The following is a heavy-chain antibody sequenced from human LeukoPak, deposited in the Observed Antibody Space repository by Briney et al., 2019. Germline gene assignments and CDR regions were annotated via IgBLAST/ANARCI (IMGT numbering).Heavy chain of an antibody. CDR3: AKDRHFEGSGSSTWEWDV. CDR1: GFTFSSYV. CDR2: ISGSGGST. V-gene: IGHV3-23*01. J-gene: IGHJ6*04. D-gene: IGHD3-10*01. Sequence: GGSLRLSCAASGFTFSSYVMSWVRQAPGKGLEWVSAISGSGGSTYYAVCVKGRFTISRDKSKNTLSLQMNILRAEDTAVYYCAKDRHFEGSGSSTWEWDVWGKGTTVTISS.